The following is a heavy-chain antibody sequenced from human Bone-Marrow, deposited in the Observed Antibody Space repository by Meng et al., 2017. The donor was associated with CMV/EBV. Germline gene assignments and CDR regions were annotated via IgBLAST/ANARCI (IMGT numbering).Heavy chain of an antibody. CDR3: AKVYYYGSDPSYYYYGMDV. CDR2: ISGSGGST. D-gene: IGHD3-10*01. CDR1: GFTFSSYA. Sequence: GESLKISCAASGFTFSSYAMCWVRQAPGKGLEWVSAISGSGGSTYYADSVKGRFTISRDNSKNTLYLQMNSLRAEDTAVYYCAKVYYYGSDPSYYYYGMDVWGQGTTVTVSS. V-gene: IGHV3-23*01. J-gene: IGHJ6*02.